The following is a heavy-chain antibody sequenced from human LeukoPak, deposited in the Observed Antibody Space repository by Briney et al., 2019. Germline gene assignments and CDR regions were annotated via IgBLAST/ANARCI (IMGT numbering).Heavy chain of an antibody. D-gene: IGHD2-8*01. J-gene: IGHJ4*02. CDR3: ARNGQPHGGEFDY. V-gene: IGHV1-69*01. CDR1: GGTFSSYA. Sequence: SVKVSCKASGGTFSSYAISWVRQAPGQGLKWMGGIIPIFGTANYAQKFQGRVTITADESTSTAYMELSSLRSEDTAVYYCARNGQPHGGEFDYWGQGTLVTVSS. CDR2: IIPIFGTA.